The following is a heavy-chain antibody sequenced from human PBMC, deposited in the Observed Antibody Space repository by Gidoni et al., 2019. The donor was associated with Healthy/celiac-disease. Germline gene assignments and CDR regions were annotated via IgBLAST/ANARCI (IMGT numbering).Heavy chain of an antibody. CDR1: GFTFSSYS. Sequence: EVQLVESGGGLVKPGGSLRLSCAASGFTFSSYSMNWVRQAPGKGLEWVSSISSSSSYIYYADSVKGRVTISRDNAKNSLYLQMNSLRAEDTAVYYCARDVFGDRGWTDAFDIWGQGTMVTVSS. CDR2: ISSSSSYI. D-gene: IGHD6-19*01. V-gene: IGHV3-21*01. J-gene: IGHJ3*02. CDR3: ARDVFGDRGWTDAFDI.